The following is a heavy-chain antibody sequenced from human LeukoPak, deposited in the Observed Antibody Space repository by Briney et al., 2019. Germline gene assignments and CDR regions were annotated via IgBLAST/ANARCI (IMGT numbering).Heavy chain of an antibody. J-gene: IGHJ4*02. CDR2: ISGSGGST. V-gene: IGHV3-23*01. D-gene: IGHD3-16*01. CDR1: GFTFSSYA. Sequence: PGGSLRLSCAASGFTFSSYAMSWVRQAPGKGLEWVSAISGSGGSTYYADSVKGRFTISRDNSKNTLYLQMNSLRAEDTAVYYCAKTAMITFSEGGEGFGYWGQGTLVTVSS. CDR3: AKTAMITFSEGGEGFGY.